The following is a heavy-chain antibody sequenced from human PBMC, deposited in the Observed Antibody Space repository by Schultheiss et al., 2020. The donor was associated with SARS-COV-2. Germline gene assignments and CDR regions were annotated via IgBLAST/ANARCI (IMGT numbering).Heavy chain of an antibody. D-gene: IGHD2-2*01. Sequence: GGSLRLSCAASGFSFSDYSMSWIRQAPGKGLEWVSYISSSDTDIYYADSVKGRFTISRDNAENSLYLQMNSLRAEDTAVYYCARQCSSTSCFAAQDGFDIWGQGTMVTVSS. J-gene: IGHJ3*02. V-gene: IGHV3-11*01. CDR1: GFSFSDYS. CDR2: ISSSDTDI. CDR3: ARQCSSTSCFAAQDGFDI.